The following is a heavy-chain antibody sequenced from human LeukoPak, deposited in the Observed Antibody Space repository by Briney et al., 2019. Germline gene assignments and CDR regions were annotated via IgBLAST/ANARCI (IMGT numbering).Heavy chain of an antibody. V-gene: IGHV1-2*02. J-gene: IGHJ3*02. CDR3: ARGRVAQWLVSYDAFDI. CDR1: GYTFTVYY. Sequence: GASVKVSCKASGYTFTVYYVHWVRQAPGQGLEWMGWINPNSGGTNYGQKVQGRVTMTTDTSTSTAYMDLRSLRSDDTAVYYCARGRVAQWLVSYDAFDIWGQGTVVTVSS. D-gene: IGHD6-19*01. CDR2: INPNSGGT.